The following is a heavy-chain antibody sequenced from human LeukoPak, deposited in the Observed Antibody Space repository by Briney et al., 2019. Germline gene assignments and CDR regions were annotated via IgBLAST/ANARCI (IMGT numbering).Heavy chain of an antibody. CDR1: GYTFTSYG. Sequence: ASVKVSCKASGYTFTSYGINWVRQAPGQGLEWMGWISAYNGNTNYAQKLQGRVTMTTDTSTSTAYMELRSLRSDDTAVYYCARGRGRDGPRGAFDIWGQGTMVTVSS. CDR2: ISAYNGNT. J-gene: IGHJ3*02. D-gene: IGHD5-24*01. V-gene: IGHV1-18*01. CDR3: ARGRGRDGPRGAFDI.